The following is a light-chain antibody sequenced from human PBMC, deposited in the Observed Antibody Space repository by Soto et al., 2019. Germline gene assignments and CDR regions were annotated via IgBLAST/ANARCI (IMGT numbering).Light chain of an antibody. J-gene: IGLJ7*01. Sequence: QSALTQPASVSGSPGQSVTFSCTGTSSDVGGYYLVSWYQHHPGKAPKLMIYEASKRPSGISDRFSGSKSGNTASLTISGLQAEDEADYYCSSYAGSISLIFGGGTQLTVL. CDR3: SSYAGSISLI. CDR2: EAS. V-gene: IGLV2-23*01. CDR1: SSDVGGYYL.